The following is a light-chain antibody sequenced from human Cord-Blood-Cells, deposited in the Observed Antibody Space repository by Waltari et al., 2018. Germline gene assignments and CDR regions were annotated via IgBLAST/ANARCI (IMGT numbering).Light chain of an antibody. J-gene: IGKJ1*01. CDR1: QGISSA. Sequence: AIKLTQSPSSMSASQGDRVTITCRASQGISSALAWYQQKTGKAPKLLIYDASSLESGVQSRFSGSGSGTDFTLTISSLQPEDFATYYCQQFNSYPRTFCQGTKVEIK. CDR2: DAS. V-gene: IGKV1-13*02. CDR3: QQFNSYPRT.